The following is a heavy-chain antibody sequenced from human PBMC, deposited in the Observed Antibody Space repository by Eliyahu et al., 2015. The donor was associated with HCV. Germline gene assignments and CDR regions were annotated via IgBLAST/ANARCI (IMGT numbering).Heavy chain of an antibody. V-gene: IGHV5-51*01. J-gene: IGHJ4*02. CDR3: ARRLDYGDFG. CDR1: GYSFTSYW. D-gene: IGHD4-17*01. Sequence: EVQLVQSGAVVKKTGDSLRISXKGSGYSFTSYWIGWVXQKPGNGLEWMGIIYPDDSDTRYSPSFQGQVTISADKYVSTAYLQWSTLKASDTAMYYCARRLDYGDFGWGQGTLVTVSS. CDR2: IYPDDSDT.